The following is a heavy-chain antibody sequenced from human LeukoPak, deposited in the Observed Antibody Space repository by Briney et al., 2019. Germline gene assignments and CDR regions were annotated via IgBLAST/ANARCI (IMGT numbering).Heavy chain of an antibody. V-gene: IGHV3-7*01. J-gene: IGHJ3*02. D-gene: IGHD1-26*01. Sequence: PGGSLRLSCAASGFTFSSYWMSWVRQAPGKGLEWVANIKQDGSEKYYVDSVKGRFTISRDNAKNSLYLQMNSLRAEDMAVYYCARDLRSGSYWGLVHAFDIWGQGTMVTVSS. CDR1: GFTFSSYW. CDR2: IKQDGSEK. CDR3: ARDLRSGSYWGLVHAFDI.